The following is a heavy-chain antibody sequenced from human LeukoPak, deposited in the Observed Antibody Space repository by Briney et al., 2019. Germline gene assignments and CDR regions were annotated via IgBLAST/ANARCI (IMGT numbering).Heavy chain of an antibody. CDR1: GGSISSYY. CDR2: IYYSGST. Sequence: PSETLSLTCTVSGGSISSYYWSWTRQPPGKGLEWIGYIYYSGSTNYNPSLKSRVTISVDTSKNQFSLKLSSVTAADTAVYYCARARVPAASPFDYWGQGTLVTVSS. V-gene: IGHV4-59*01. J-gene: IGHJ4*02. CDR3: ARARVPAASPFDY. D-gene: IGHD2-2*01.